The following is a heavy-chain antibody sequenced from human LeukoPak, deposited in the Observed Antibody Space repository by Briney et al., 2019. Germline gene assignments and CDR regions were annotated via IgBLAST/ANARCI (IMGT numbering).Heavy chain of an antibody. CDR2: MYHSGNT. D-gene: IGHD6-19*01. V-gene: IGHV4-38-2*02. Sequence: SETLSLTCTVSGYSISSGYYWGRIRQPPGKGLEWIGTMYHSGNTYYNPFLKSRVTISVDTSKNQFSLKLSSVTAADTAVYYCARQQVSGWYLNWLDPWGQGTLVTVSS. J-gene: IGHJ5*02. CDR1: GYSISSGYY. CDR3: ARQQVSGWYLNWLDP.